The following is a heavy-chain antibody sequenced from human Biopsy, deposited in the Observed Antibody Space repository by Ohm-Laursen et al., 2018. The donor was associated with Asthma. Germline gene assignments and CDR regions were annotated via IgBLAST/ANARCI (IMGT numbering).Heavy chain of an antibody. CDR2: IMTVFGTT. Sequence: SVKVSCKAPGGTFSNFAISWVRQAPGQGLEWLGGIMTVFGTTNYGQKFQGRVTITADESTSTAYMEVTSLRSEDTAIYYCARCQVGYSSGWSLLLKKIYYSGMDVWGQGNAVTVSS. J-gene: IGHJ6*02. V-gene: IGHV1-69*13. CDR1: GGTFSNFA. D-gene: IGHD6-19*01. CDR3: ARCQVGYSSGWSLLLKKIYYSGMDV.